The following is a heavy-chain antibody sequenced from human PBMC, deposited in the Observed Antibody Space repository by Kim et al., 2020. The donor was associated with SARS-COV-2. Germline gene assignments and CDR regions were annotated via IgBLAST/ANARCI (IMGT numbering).Heavy chain of an antibody. J-gene: IGHJ6*02. D-gene: IGHD6-6*01. CDR1: GYTFTSYA. Sequence: ASVKVSCKASGYTFTSYAMHWVRQAPGQRLEWMGWINAGNGNTKYSQKFQGRVTITRDTSASTAYMELSSLRSENTAVYYCARDRIEYSSSYFYYYYGMDVWGQGNTVTVSS. CDR2: INAGNGNT. V-gene: IGHV1-3*01. CDR3: ARDRIEYSSSYFYYYYGMDV.